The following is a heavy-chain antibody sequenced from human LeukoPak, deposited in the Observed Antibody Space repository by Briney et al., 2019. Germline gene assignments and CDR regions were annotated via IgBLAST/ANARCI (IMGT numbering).Heavy chain of an antibody. CDR3: AKDRGSSSLDY. D-gene: IGHD6-13*01. CDR2: ISYDGSNK. Sequence: GGSLRLSCAASGFTFSSYDMHWVRQGPGKGLECVAVISYDGSNKYYTDSMKGRFTISRDNSKNTLYLQVNSLRAEDTAVYYCAKDRGSSSLDYWGQGTLVTVSS. CDR1: GFTFSSYD. J-gene: IGHJ4*02. V-gene: IGHV3-30*18.